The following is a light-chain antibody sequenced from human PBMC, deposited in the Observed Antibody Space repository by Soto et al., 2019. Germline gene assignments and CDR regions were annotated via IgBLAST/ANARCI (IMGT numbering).Light chain of an antibody. CDR1: QNINTY. J-gene: IGKJ3*01. Sequence: DIQMTQSPYSLSAAVGDRVTIACRASQNINTYLNWYQQKPGKAPKLLIFDAASLQSGVPSRFSGGGSRTEFTLTITSLQPEDFATDYCQQTSSAPFTCGPGTKVDIK. V-gene: IGKV1-39*01. CDR3: QQTSSAPFT. CDR2: DAA.